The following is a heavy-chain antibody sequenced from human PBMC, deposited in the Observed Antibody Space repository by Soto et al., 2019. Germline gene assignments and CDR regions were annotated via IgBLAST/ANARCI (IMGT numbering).Heavy chain of an antibody. CDR2: MNPNSGNT. J-gene: IGHJ4*02. Sequence: ASVEVSCKASGYTFASCDSRWVRQATGQGLEWMGWMNPNSGNTGYAQKFQGRVTMTRNTSISTAYMELSSLRSEDTAVYYCARERGGYSDYWGQGTLVTVSS. CDR1: GYTFASCD. D-gene: IGHD5-12*01. V-gene: IGHV1-8*01. CDR3: ARERGGYSDY.